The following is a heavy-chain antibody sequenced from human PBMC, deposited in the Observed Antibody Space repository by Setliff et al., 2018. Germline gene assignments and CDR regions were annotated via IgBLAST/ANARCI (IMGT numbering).Heavy chain of an antibody. D-gene: IGHD4-4*01. CDR3: ARAPSKVQFDS. V-gene: IGHV4-39*01. CDR1: GGSISDNNYY. Sequence: PSETLSLTCTVSGGSISDNNYYWGWIRQSPGKELEWIGGISHSANKYYNPSFRTGVTISVDMSKNQFFLNLDSVTAADTAVYYCARAPSKVQFDSWGRGILVTVSS. J-gene: IGHJ5*01. CDR2: ISHSANK.